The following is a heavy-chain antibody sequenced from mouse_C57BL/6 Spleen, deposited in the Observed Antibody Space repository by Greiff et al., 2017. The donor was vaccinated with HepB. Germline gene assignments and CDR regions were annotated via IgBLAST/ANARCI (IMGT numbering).Heavy chain of an antibody. CDR2: IYPGSGST. D-gene: IGHD2-1*01. V-gene: IGHV1-55*01. Sequence: QVQLQQPGAELVKPGASVKMSCKASGYTFTSYWITWVKQRPGQGLEWIGDIYPGSGSTNYNEKFKNKATLTVDTSSSTAYMQLSSLTSEDSAVYYCARSVSAYGNYPPFDYWGQGTTLTVSS. CDR3: ARSVSAYGNYPPFDY. CDR1: GYTFTSYW. J-gene: IGHJ2*01.